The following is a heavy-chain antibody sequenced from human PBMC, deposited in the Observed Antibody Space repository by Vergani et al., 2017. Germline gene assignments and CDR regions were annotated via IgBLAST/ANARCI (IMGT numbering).Heavy chain of an antibody. Sequence: QVQLVQSGAEVKKPGASVKVSCKASGYTFTGYYMHWVRQAPGQGLEWMGWINPNSGDTNYAQKFQGRVTMTRDTSISTAYMELSRLRSDDTAVYYCARVQNNWNYDPFDYWGQGTLVTVSS. CDR2: INPNSGDT. CDR1: GYTFTGYY. CDR3: ARVQNNWNYDPFDY. D-gene: IGHD1-7*01. V-gene: IGHV1-2*02. J-gene: IGHJ4*02.